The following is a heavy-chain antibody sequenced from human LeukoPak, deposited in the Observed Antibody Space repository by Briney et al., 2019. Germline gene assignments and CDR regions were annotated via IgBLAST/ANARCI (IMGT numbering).Heavy chain of an antibody. J-gene: IGHJ4*02. CDR1: GFPFSDFS. Sequence: GGSLRLSCATSGFPFSDFSMTWVRQAPGKGLEWISTTNSGGTTTYYAESVKGRFTISSDNFKNALYLQMSSLRVEDTAIYYCAKQSYARSLGEGGPGTLVTVSS. V-gene: IGHV3-23*01. CDR3: AKQSYARSLGE. CDR2: TNSGGTTT. D-gene: IGHD3-10*02.